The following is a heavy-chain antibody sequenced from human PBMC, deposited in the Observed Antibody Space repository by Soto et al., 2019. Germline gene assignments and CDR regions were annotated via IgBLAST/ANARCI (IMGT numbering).Heavy chain of an antibody. Sequence: ASVKVSCKSSGYNFSDYYIHWVRQAPGQGLEWLGWVSPKSGGTNYAQKFKGRVTMTRDTSSNTVYMDLSGLKSDDTAVFYCAREISGGGTLNWFDPWGQGTLVTVSS. CDR1: GYNFSDYY. CDR2: VSPKSGGT. CDR3: AREISGGGTLNWFDP. V-gene: IGHV1-2*02. D-gene: IGHD2-8*02. J-gene: IGHJ5*02.